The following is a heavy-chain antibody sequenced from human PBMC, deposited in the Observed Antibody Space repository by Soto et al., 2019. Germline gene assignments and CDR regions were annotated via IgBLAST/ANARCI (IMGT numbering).Heavy chain of an antibody. Sequence: EVQLVESGGGLVKPGGSLRLSCAASGFTFSNVWMNWVRQAPGKGLEWVGRIKSKTYGGTTDYAAPVKGRFTISRDDSKHTLYLQMNSLKTEDTAVYYCTPLALKYSSGWYEFSDWGQGTLVTVYS. D-gene: IGHD6-19*01. CDR1: GFTFSNVW. V-gene: IGHV3-15*07. CDR2: IKSKTYGGTT. J-gene: IGHJ4*02. CDR3: TPLALKYSSGWYEFSD.